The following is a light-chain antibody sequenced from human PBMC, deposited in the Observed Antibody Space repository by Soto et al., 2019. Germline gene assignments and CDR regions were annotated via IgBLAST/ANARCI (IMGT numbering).Light chain of an antibody. CDR1: TRDIAGYNY. CDR3: PFFSSPTSLYV. CDR2: QVT. J-gene: IGLJ1*01. V-gene: IGLV2-14*01. Sequence: QSALTQPASVSGSLGQSITISCTGTTRDIAGYNYISWYQQLPGKAPILMIYQVTIRNSGISNRFSGSKSGNTASLPISRLHAEDEADYYCPFFSSPTSLYVFGAGTKLTVL.